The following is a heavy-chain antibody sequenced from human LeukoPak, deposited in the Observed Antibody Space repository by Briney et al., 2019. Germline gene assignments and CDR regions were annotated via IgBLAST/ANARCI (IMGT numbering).Heavy chain of an antibody. D-gene: IGHD6-6*01. Sequence: PGGSLRLSCAASGFTFSSYGMHWVRQAPGKGLEWVAVIWYDGSNKYYADSVKGRFTISRDNSKNTLYLQMNSLRAEDTAVYYCARSKVYSSSSGRDFLDYWGQGTLVTVSS. V-gene: IGHV3-33*01. CDR3: ARSKVYSSSSGRDFLDY. CDR1: GFTFSSYG. J-gene: IGHJ4*02. CDR2: IWYDGSNK.